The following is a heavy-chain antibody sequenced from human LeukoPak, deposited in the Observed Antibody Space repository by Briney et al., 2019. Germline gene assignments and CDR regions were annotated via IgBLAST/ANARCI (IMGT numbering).Heavy chain of an antibody. CDR2: MYYSGST. D-gene: IGHD3-3*01. V-gene: IGHV4-59*01. J-gene: IGHJ6*03. CDR3: ARVPPSDDFWSGYYSLPGGSGYYYYMDV. CDR1: GGSINSYY. Sequence: PSETLSLTCTVSGGSINSYYWNWIRQPPGKGLEWIGYMYYSGSTNYNPSLKSRVTISVDTSKNQLSLKLSSVTAADTAVYYCARVPPSDDFWSGYYSLPGGSGYYYYMDVWGKGTTVTVSS.